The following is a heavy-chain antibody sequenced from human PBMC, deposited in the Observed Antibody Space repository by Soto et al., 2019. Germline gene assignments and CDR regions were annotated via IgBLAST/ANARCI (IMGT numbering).Heavy chain of an antibody. D-gene: IGHD3-16*01. Sequence: QITLKESGPTLVKPTQTLTLTCTFSGFSLTTRGVGVGWIRQPPGKALECLALIYWDDDKRYSPSLQSRLSITKDTSKNQVVLTMTNVDPVDTATYYCAHIPNYYQYGSFDPWGQGTLVSVSS. J-gene: IGHJ5*02. CDR2: IYWDDDK. CDR1: GFSLTTRGVG. V-gene: IGHV2-5*02. CDR3: AHIPNYYQYGSFDP.